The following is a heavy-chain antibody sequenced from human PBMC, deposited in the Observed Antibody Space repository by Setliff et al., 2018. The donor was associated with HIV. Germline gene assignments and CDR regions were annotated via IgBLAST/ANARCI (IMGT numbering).Heavy chain of an antibody. J-gene: IGHJ6*03. Sequence: GGSLRLSCAASGFTFSGYWMRWVRQAPGKGLEWVGRMKSKTDGGKTDYTPPVKGRFTISRDDSKNTLYLQMDSLRDEDTAVYYCARFQGIGNYHIDVWGTGTTVTVSS. D-gene: IGHD2-15*01. CDR1: GFTFSGYW. CDR2: MKSKTDGGKT. V-gene: IGHV3-15*01. CDR3: ARFQGIGNYHIDV.